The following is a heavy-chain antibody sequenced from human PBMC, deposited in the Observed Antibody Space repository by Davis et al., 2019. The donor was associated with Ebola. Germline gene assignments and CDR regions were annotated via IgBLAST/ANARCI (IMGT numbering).Heavy chain of an antibody. CDR2: IRSKANSYAT. CDR3: TSQTTVTDY. V-gene: IGHV3-73*01. CDR1: GFTFSSYA. D-gene: IGHD4-17*01. J-gene: IGHJ4*02. Sequence: AGSLRLSCAASGFTFSSYAMSWVRQASGKGLEWVGRIRSKANSYATAYAASVKGRFTISRDDSKNTAYLQMNSLKTEDTAVYYCTSQTTVTDYWGQGTLVTVSS.